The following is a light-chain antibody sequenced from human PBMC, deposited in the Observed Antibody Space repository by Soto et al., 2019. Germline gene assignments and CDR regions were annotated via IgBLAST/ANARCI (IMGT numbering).Light chain of an antibody. J-gene: IGKJ4*01. CDR1: QGISSW. V-gene: IGKV1-12*01. Sequence: DIQMTQSPSFVSASVGDRVTITCRASQGISSWLSWYQYKTGRAPKLLIHAASSLESGVPSRFSGSGSGTDFTLNMSSLHPDDLATYYCQQTTSFPLTFGGGTKVEIK. CDR3: QQTTSFPLT. CDR2: AAS.